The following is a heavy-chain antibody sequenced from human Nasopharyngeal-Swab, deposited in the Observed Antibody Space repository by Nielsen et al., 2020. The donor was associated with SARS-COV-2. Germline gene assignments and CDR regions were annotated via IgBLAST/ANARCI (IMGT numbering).Heavy chain of an antibody. D-gene: IGHD3-16*01. J-gene: IGHJ5*02. CDR2: IYYSGST. CDR1: GGSISSSSYY. Sequence: ESLKISCTVSGGSISSSSYYWGWIRQPPGKGLEWIGSIYYSGSTYYNPSLKSRVTISVDTSKNQFSLKLSSVTAADTAVYYCARGGPRNWFDPWGQGTLVTVSS. CDR3: ARGGPRNWFDP. V-gene: IGHV4-39*01.